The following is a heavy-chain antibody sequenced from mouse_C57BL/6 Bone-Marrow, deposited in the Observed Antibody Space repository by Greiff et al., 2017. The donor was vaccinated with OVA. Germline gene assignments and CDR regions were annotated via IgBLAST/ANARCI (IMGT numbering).Heavy chain of an antibody. J-gene: IGHJ3*01. Sequence: VQLKQSGAELVRPGASVKLSCTASGFNITDDYMHWVKQRPERGLEWIGWIDPENGDTEYASKFQGKATITADTSSNTAYLQLTSLTTETSDVYYRTTSAVLRFAYWGQGTLVTVSA. CDR2: IDPENGDT. V-gene: IGHV14-4*01. CDR3: TTSAVLRFAY. CDR1: GFNITDDY. D-gene: IGHD1-1*01.